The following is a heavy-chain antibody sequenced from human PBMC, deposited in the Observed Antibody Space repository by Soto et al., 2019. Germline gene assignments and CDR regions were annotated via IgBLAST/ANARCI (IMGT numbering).Heavy chain of an antibody. V-gene: IGHV4-34*01. D-gene: IGHD1-7*01. CDR1: GGSFSGYY. J-gene: IGHJ3*02. CDR2: INHSGST. CDR3: ARGGVITGTTNAFDI. Sequence: SETLSLTCAVYGGSFSGYYWSWIRQPPGKGLEWIGEINHSGSTNYNPSLKSRVTISVDTSTNRFSLKLSSVTAADTAVYYCARGGVITGTTNAFDIWGQGTMVTVSS.